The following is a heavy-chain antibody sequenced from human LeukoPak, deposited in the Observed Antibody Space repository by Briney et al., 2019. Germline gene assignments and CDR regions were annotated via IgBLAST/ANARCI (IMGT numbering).Heavy chain of an antibody. Sequence: PGRSLRLSCAASGFTFSSYGMHWVRQAPGKGLEWVAVIWYDGSNKYYADSVKGRFTISRDNSKNTLYLQMNSLRAEDTAVYYYARSPDYGDYYFDYWGQGTLVTVSS. J-gene: IGHJ4*02. V-gene: IGHV3-33*01. CDR1: GFTFSSYG. CDR2: IWYDGSNK. CDR3: ARSPDYGDYYFDY. D-gene: IGHD4-17*01.